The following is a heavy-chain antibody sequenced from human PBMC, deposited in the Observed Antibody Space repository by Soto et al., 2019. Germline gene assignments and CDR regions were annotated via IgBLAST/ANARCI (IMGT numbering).Heavy chain of an antibody. CDR2: SSAYNGNT. CDR1: VYTFTSYG. J-gene: IGHJ6*02. D-gene: IGHD3-9*01. CDR3: ARDQFDYDILTASLRIYYYYGMDV. Sequence: ATLKVSCKASVYTFTSYGISLVRPAPGQSITVIRCSSAYNGNTNYAQKFQGRVTITRDTSASTAYMELSSLRSEDTAVYYCARDQFDYDILTASLRIYYYYGMDVWGQGTTVTVSS. V-gene: IGHV1-18*01.